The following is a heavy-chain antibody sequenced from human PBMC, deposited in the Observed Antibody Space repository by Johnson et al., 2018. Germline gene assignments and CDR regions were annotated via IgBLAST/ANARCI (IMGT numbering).Heavy chain of an antibody. CDR2: ISYDGSNK. CDR3: AKVGICWSGGSCDDEEDDDDDYDMDG. Sequence: QVQLVESGGGVVQPGRSLRLSCAASGFTFSSYGMHWVRQAPGKGLEWVAVISYDGSNKYYADSVKGRFTISRDNSKNTLYLQMNSLRAEDTAVYYCAKVGICWSGGSCDDEEDDDDDYDMDGWGEGTTFTVSS. J-gene: IGHJ6*03. CDR1: GFTFSSYG. V-gene: IGHV3-30*18. D-gene: IGHD2-15*01.